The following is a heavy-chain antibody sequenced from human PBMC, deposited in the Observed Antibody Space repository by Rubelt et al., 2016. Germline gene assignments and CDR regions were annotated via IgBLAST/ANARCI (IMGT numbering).Heavy chain of an antibody. D-gene: IGHD3-3*01. V-gene: IGHV1-18*01. CDR2: ISAYNGNT. J-gene: IGHJ5*02. Sequence: QVQLVQSGAEVKKPGASVKVSCKASGYTFTSYGISWVRQAPGQGLEWMGWISAYNGNTNYAQKFKGRVTMTKDTSTSTAYMELRSLRSDDTAVYYCARSPRYDFEDNWFDPWGQGTLATVSS. CDR1: GYTFTSYG. CDR3: ARSPRYDFEDNWFDP.